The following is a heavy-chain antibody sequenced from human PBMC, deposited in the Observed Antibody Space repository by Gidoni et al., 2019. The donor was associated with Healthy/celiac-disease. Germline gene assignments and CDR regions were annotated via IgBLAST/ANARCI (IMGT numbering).Heavy chain of an antibody. CDR2: IYYSGST. CDR3: ARHSRRLGTKFDY. V-gene: IGHV4-59*08. D-gene: IGHD1-7*01. Sequence: QVQLQESGPGLVKPSETLSLTCPLSGGSTSRYYWRWIRQPPGKGLEWIGYIYYSGSTNYNPPLKSRVTISVDTSKNQFSLKLSSVTAADTAVYYCARHSRRLGTKFDYWGQGTLVTVSS. CDR1: GGSTSRYY. J-gene: IGHJ4*02.